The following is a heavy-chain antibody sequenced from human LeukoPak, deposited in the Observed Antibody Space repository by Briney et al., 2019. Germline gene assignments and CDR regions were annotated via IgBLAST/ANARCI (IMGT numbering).Heavy chain of an antibody. CDR2: IRQDGSER. J-gene: IGHJ4*02. Sequence: PGGSLRLSCAASGFIFSNYWMTWVRQAPGKGLEWVAHIRQDGSERHYVDSVKDRFTISRDNAKNSLDLQMDSLRAGDTAVYYCARDWGSTGYDLYDSWGQGTLVTVSS. CDR3: ARDWGSTGYDLYDS. D-gene: IGHD5-12*01. V-gene: IGHV3-7*01. CDR1: GFIFSNYW.